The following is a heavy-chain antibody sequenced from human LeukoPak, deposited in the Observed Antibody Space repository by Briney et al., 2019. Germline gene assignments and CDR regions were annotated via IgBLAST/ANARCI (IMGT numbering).Heavy chain of an antibody. V-gene: IGHV3-48*01. CDR2: ISSSNNI. J-gene: IGHJ4*02. CDR1: GFRFSGYS. D-gene: IGHD4-17*01. CDR3: GRGNGDYGGVDY. Sequence: GGSLRLSCAASGFRFSGYSMNWVRQAPGKGLEWVSYISSSNNIYYADSVKGRFTISRDNAKNSLWLQMNSLRAEDTAVYHCGRGNGDYGGVDYWGQGTLVTVSS.